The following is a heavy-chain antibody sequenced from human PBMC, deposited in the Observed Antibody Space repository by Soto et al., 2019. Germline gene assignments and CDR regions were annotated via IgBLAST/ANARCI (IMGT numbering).Heavy chain of an antibody. Sequence: EIQLVESGGGVVKPGESLTLSCAASGFTVKDAWMHWVRQAPGKGLEWVGLIRSQKDGGATHYAAPVRDRFTISRDDSSNTLYLRMNSLKIEDTAVYYCTQLYRDDPWGQGTLVTVSS. CDR1: GFTVKDAW. V-gene: IGHV3-15*06. J-gene: IGHJ5*02. CDR2: IRSQKDGGAT. D-gene: IGHD3-10*01. CDR3: TQLYRDDP.